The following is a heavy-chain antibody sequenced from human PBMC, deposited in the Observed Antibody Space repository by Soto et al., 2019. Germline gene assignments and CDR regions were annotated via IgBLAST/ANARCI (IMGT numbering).Heavy chain of an antibody. J-gene: IGHJ5*02. D-gene: IGHD1-26*01. V-gene: IGHV3-7*03. CDR3: ERTKANNWFDP. Sequence: PXGSLRLACLAWGFTLINYGMSWVRQARGKGRGWGANIEEDGGEKYYVDSVKGRFTISRDNAKNSLYLQMNSLRAEDTAVYYCERTKANNWFDPWGQGTLVTVSS. CDR2: IEEDGGEK. CDR1: GFTLINYG.